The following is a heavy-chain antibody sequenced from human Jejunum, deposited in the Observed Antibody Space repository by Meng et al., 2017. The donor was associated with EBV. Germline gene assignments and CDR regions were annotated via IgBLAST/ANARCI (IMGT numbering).Heavy chain of an antibody. V-gene: IGHV1-69*06. CDR3: ARSSGGVVADYFDY. CDR1: GGTFSNYA. J-gene: IGHJ4*02. D-gene: IGHD3-16*02. CDR2: VTPIFATA. Sequence: QVQRGQSGAGVKKRGSSVKVSCKASGGTFSNYAFSWVRQAHGQGLEWMGGVTPIFATANYAQRFQGRVTITADKSTSTAYMELRSLRSEDTAVYYCARSSGGVVADYFDYWGQGTLVTVSS.